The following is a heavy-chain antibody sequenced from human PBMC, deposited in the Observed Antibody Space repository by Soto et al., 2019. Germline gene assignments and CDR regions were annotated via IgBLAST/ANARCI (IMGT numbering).Heavy chain of an antibody. CDR2: IYNSGST. CDR1: GVIATAKY. Sequence: EVQLVESGGGQVQPGGSLRLSCEASGVIATAKYMNWVRQAPGGVLEWVAVIYNSGSTYYADSVEGRFTISRHDSENTLFLQMDSLRPEDTAMYYCARANYLNACDMWGQGTMVTVSS. D-gene: IGHD1-1*01. J-gene: IGHJ3*02. V-gene: IGHV3-53*04. CDR3: ARANYLNACDM.